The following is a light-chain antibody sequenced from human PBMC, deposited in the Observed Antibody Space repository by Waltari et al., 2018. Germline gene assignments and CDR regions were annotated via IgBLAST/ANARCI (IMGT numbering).Light chain of an antibody. Sequence: AIQLTQSPSSLSASVGDRVTITCRASQGISSALAWYQQKLGKAPKLLIYDASSLESGVPSRFSGSGSGTDFTLTISSLRPEDFATYYCQQFNSYSYTFGQGTKLEIK. J-gene: IGKJ2*01. V-gene: IGKV1-13*02. CDR1: QGISSA. CDR3: QQFNSYSYT. CDR2: DAS.